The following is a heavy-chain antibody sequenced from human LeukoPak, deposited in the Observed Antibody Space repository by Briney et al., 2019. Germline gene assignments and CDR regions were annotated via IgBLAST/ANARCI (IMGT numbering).Heavy chain of an antibody. CDR2: ISGSGDRT. V-gene: IGHV3-23*01. D-gene: IGHD3-16*01. J-gene: IGHJ6*03. Sequence: AGGSLRLSCAGSGFTFRSYAMRWVRQAPGKGLEWVSAISGSGDRTDYADSVKGRVTISRDNSKNTLYLQMNSLRAEDTAVYYCAKGGAGYYMDVWVKGTTVTVSS. CDR1: GFTFRSYA. CDR3: AKGGAGYYMDV.